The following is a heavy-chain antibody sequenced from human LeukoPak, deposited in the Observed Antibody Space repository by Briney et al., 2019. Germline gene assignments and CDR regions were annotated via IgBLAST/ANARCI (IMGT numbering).Heavy chain of an antibody. V-gene: IGHV3-21*01. Sequence: PGGSLRLSCAASGFTFSSYSMNWVRQAPGKGLEWVSSISSSSSYIYYADSVKGRFTISRDNAKNSLYLQMNSLRAEDTAVYYSARRVHYGSGSYYYFDYWGQGTLVTVSS. J-gene: IGHJ4*02. CDR3: ARRVHYGSGSYYYFDY. D-gene: IGHD3-10*01. CDR2: ISSSSSYI. CDR1: GFTFSSYS.